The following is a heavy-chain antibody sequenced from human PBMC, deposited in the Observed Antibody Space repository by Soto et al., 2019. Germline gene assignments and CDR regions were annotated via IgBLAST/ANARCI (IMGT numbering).Heavy chain of an antibody. CDR3: ARGGGVLRFLEWLTNWFDP. V-gene: IGHV3-7*03. D-gene: IGHD3-3*01. CDR2: IKKDSSKK. CDR1: GFTFSRYS. J-gene: IGHJ5*02. Sequence: PGGSLRLSCAASGFTFSRYSMNWVRQAPGKGLEWVANIKKDSSKKYYADSVKGRFTISRDNAKNSLYLQMNSLRAEDTAVYYCARGGGVLRFLEWLTNWFDPWGQGTLVTV.